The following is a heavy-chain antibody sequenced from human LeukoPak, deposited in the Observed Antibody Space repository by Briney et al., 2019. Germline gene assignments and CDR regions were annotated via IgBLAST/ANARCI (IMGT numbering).Heavy chain of an antibody. Sequence: GSLRLSCAASGFTFSSYGMSWVRQAPGKGLEWVSSISSSSSYIYYADSVKGRFTISRDNAKNSVYLQMNSLRAEDTAVYYCARAVSAAGGFDYWGQGTLVTVSS. V-gene: IGHV3-21*01. CDR1: GFTFSSYG. J-gene: IGHJ4*02. D-gene: IGHD6-13*01. CDR3: ARAVSAAGGFDY. CDR2: ISSSSSYI.